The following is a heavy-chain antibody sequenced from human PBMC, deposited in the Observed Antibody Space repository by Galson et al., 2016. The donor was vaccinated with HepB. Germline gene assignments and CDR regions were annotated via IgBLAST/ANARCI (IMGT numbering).Heavy chain of an antibody. V-gene: IGHV1-69*13. J-gene: IGHJ3*02. Sequence: SVMVSCKASGGTFANYDMNWVRQIPGQGLEWMEGIVPLFETRNYSLKFQRRLTITADESTSTAYMELNSLQSDATAVYYCARGLAVVVTALRGALDIWGQGTMVVVSS. CDR2: IVPLFETR. CDR1: GGTFANYD. D-gene: IGHD2-21*02. CDR3: ARGLAVVVTALRGALDI.